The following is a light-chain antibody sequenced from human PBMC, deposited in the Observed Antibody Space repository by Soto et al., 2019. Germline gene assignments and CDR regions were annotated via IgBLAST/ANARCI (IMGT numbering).Light chain of an antibody. Sequence: EIVLTQSPGTLSLSPGERATISCRASQRVSNSWIAWYQHKPGQAPRLLIYGASSRAAGIPDRFSGGGSGTDFTLTITRLEPEDSAVFYCQQYGSTPWTFGQGTKVEIK. V-gene: IGKV3-20*01. CDR2: GAS. CDR3: QQYGSTPWT. CDR1: QRVSNSW. J-gene: IGKJ1*01.